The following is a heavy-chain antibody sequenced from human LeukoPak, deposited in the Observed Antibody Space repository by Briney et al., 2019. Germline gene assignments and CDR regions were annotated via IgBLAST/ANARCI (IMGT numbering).Heavy chain of an antibody. CDR1: GYTFTTYD. D-gene: IGHD3-10*01. Sequence: ASVKVSCKASGYTFTTYDINWVRQLTGQGLEWMGWMNPNSGNTGYAQKIQGRVTMTRNTSINTAYMELSSLRSEDTAVYYCARGPSRDYGSGSSWFDPWGQGTLVTVSS. CDR3: ARGPSRDYGSGSSWFDP. V-gene: IGHV1-8*01. CDR2: MNPNSGNT. J-gene: IGHJ5*02.